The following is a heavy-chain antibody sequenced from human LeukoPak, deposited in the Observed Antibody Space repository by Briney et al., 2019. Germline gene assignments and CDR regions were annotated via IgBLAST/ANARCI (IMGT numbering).Heavy chain of an antibody. V-gene: IGHV1-2*02. J-gene: IGHJ4*02. Sequence: GASVKVSCKASGYTFTGYYMHWVRQAPGQGLEWMGWINPNSGGTNYAQKFQGRVTMTRDTSTSTAYMELSRLKSDDTAVYYCALFPSTNHPLDYWGQGTLVTVSS. CDR1: GYTFTGYY. CDR3: ALFPSTNHPLDY. CDR2: INPNSGGT. D-gene: IGHD2-2*01.